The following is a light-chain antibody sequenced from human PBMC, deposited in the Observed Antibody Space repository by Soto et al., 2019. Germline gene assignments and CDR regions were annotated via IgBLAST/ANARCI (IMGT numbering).Light chain of an antibody. CDR2: GNS. Sequence: QSVLTQPPSVSGAPGQRVTISCTGSSSNIGAGYDVHWYQQLPGKAPKLLIYGNSNRPSGVPDRFSGSKSGTSASLAITGLQSEDEAHYYCQSYDSSLNPWVFGGGTKLTVL. J-gene: IGLJ3*02. CDR1: SSNIGAGYD. V-gene: IGLV1-40*01. CDR3: QSYDSSLNPWV.